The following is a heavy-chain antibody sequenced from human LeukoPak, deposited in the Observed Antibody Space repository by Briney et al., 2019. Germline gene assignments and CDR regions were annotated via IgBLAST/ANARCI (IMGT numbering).Heavy chain of an antibody. J-gene: IGHJ4*02. V-gene: IGHV3-30*02. CDR3: AKDRESSSWYSAFDY. CDR1: GVTFSSYG. D-gene: IGHD6-13*01. CDR2: IRHDGSNK. Sequence: GGSLRLSCAASGVTFSSYGMHWVRQAPGKGLEWVAVIRHDGSNKYYADSVNGRFTISRDNSKNTLYMQMNSLRAEDTAIYFCAKDRESSSWYSAFDYWGQGALVTVSS.